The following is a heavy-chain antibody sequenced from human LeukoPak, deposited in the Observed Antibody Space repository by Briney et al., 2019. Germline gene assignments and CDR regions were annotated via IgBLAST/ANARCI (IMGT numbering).Heavy chain of an antibody. J-gene: IGHJ6*02. CDR1: VFTFRRYI. D-gene: IGHD3-16*01. Sequence: GGALPLSRPASVFTFRRYILHWVRQAPGRGREGVSSINSSRSYQNYAEPLKGRFHISRHNAKNLLSLQKNNLRPRDTPVFFCARRRVWGREPEYYFYGMDVWGQGTTVTVSS. CDR2: INSSRSYQ. V-gene: IGHV3-21*04. CDR3: ARRRVWGREPEYYFYGMDV.